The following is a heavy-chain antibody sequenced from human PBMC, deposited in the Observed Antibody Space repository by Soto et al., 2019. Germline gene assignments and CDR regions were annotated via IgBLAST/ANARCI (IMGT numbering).Heavy chain of an antibody. CDR3: ARDFTANNGMDV. D-gene: IGHD5-18*01. V-gene: IGHV3-53*01. CDR2: IYSGGST. Sequence: EVQLVESGGGLIQPGGSLRLSCAASGFTVSSNYMSWVRQAPGKGLEWVSVIYSGGSTYYADSVKGRFTISRDNSKNTLYLQMTSLRAEDTAVYYCARDFTANNGMDVWGQGTTVTVSS. J-gene: IGHJ6*02. CDR1: GFTVSSNY.